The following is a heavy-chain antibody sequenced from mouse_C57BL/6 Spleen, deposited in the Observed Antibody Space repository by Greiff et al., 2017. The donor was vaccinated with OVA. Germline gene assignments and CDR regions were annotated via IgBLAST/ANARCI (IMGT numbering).Heavy chain of an antibody. CDR3: ARKAGTAYWYCEV. J-gene: IGHJ1*03. Sequence: QVQLQQPGTELVKPGASVKLSCKASGYTFTSYWMHWVKQRPGQGLEWIGNINPSNGGTNYNEKFKSKATLPVDKSSSTAYMQLSSLTSEDSAVYYGARKAGTAYWYCEVCGTGTTVTVSS. CDR2: INPSNGGT. V-gene: IGHV1-53*01. CDR1: GYTFTSYW. D-gene: IGHD3-3*01.